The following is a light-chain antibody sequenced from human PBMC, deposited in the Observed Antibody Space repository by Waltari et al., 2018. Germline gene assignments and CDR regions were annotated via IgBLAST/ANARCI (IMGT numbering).Light chain of an antibody. J-gene: IGKJ4*01. CDR2: GAS. CDR3: QQYNNWPPDLT. V-gene: IGKV3-15*01. CDR1: QSISRN. Sequence: EIVMTQSPATLSVSPGERATLSCRASQSISRNLVWYHQKPGQAPRLLIYGASTRATGIPARFSGSGSGTEFTLTISSLQSEDFAVYYCQQYNNWPPDLTFGGGTKVEI.